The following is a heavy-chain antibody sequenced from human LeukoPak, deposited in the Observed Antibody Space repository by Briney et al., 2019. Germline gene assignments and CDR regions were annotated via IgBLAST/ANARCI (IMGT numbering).Heavy chain of an antibody. CDR3: SRDGGEGGSSAFDI. D-gene: IGHD1-26*01. J-gene: IGHJ3*02. V-gene: IGHV3-72*01. CDR1: GFTFSGYI. Sequence: GGSLRLSCSASGFTFSGYILDWVRQAPGKGLEWVGRIRRKGQSYTTEYAASVKGRFTISRDDSKNSLYLHMNSLKTEDTAVYHCSRDGGEGGSSAFDIWGPGTMVTVSS. CDR2: IRRKGQSYTT.